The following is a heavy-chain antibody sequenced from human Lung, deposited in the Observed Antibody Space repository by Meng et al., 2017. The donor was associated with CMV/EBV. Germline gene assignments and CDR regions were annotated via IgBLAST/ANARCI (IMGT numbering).Heavy chain of an antibody. J-gene: IGHJ4*02. CDR1: GFTFSGYS. Sequence: SFAASGFTFSGYSMNWVRQAPGKGLEWVSMISSSSRYIYYADSVKGRFTISRDNAENSLYLQMNNLRADDTAVYYCATRMGTGYTSDWGQGTLVXVSS. V-gene: IGHV3-21*01. CDR3: ATRMGTGYTSD. CDR2: ISSSSRYI. D-gene: IGHD6-19*01.